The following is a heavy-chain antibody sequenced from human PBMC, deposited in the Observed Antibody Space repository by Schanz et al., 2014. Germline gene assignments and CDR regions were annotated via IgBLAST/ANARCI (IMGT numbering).Heavy chain of an antibody. CDR2: ISHDGSNK. CDR1: RFTFNAYD. Sequence: PGGSLRLSCAASRFTFNAYDMYWIRQAPDKGLEWVALISHDGSNKNSADSVKGRFTISRDNSKNTLYLQMNSQRADDTAIYYCVKGGTNTLDSWGQGTLVTVSS. V-gene: IGHV3-30*18. CDR3: VKGGTNTLDS. J-gene: IGHJ4*02.